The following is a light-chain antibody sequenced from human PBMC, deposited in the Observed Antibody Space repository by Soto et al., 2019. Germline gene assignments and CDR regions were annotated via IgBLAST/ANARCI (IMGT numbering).Light chain of an antibody. CDR2: DTS. CDR3: QQYVHWPPGT. J-gene: IGKJ1*01. Sequence: EIVVTQSPAPLSVSPGERVTLSCRASQSVSSSLAWYQQSPGQAPRLLIYDTSTRAPGIAARFSGSGSGTEFTLTISSLQSEDVAVYYCQQYVHWPPGTFGQGTKVDIK. CDR1: QSVSSS. V-gene: IGKV3-15*01.